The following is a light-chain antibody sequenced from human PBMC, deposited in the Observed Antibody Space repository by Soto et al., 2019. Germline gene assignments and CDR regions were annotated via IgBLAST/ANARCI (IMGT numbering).Light chain of an antibody. Sequence: QPVLIQPASVSGSPGQSITISCTGTSSDVGGYNYVSWYQQHPGKAPKLMIYDVSNRPSGVSNRFSGSKSGNAASLTISGLQAEDEADYYCSSYTSSSTYVFGTGTKVTVL. V-gene: IGLV2-14*01. CDR1: SSDVGGYNY. CDR2: DVS. J-gene: IGLJ1*01. CDR3: SSYTSSSTYV.